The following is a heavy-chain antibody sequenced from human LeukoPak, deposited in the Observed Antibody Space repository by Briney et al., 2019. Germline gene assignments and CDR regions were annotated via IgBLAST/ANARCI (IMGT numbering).Heavy chain of an antibody. CDR1: GYTFSGYY. V-gene: IGHV1-2*02. Sequence: ASVKVSCKASGYTFSGYYMHWVRQAPGQGLEWMGWINPNSGGTNYAQKFQGRVTMTRDTSISTAYMELSRLSSDDTAVYYCAMSGYCTSSSCYYYYGMDVWGQGTTVTVSS. J-gene: IGHJ6*02. CDR3: AMSGYCTSSSCYYYYGMDV. CDR2: INPNSGGT. D-gene: IGHD2-2*03.